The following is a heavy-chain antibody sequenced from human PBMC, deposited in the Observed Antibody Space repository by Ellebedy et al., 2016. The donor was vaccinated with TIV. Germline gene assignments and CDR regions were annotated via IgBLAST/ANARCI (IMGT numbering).Heavy chain of an antibody. CDR1: GGSISSSSYY. Sequence: MPSETLSLTCTVSGGSISSSSYYWGWIRQPPGKGLEWIGSIYYSGSTYYNPSLKSRVTISVDTSKNQFSLKLSSVTAADTAVYYCARDLASGLADTYYYYYGMDVWGQGTTVTVSS. J-gene: IGHJ6*02. CDR2: IYYSGST. CDR3: ARDLASGLADTYYYYYGMDV. D-gene: IGHD3/OR15-3a*01. V-gene: IGHV4-39*02.